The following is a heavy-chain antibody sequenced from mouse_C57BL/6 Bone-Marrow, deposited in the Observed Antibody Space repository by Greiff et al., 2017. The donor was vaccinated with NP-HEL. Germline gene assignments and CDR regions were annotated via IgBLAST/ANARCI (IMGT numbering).Heavy chain of an antibody. CDR1: GYSITSGYY. J-gene: IGHJ4*01. Sequence: EVKLVESGPGLVKPSQSLSLTCSVTGYSITSGYYWNWIRQFPGNKLEWMGYISYDGSNNYNPSLKNRISITRDTSKNQFFLKLNSVTTEDTATYYCARVYDGYSDAMDYWGQGTSVTVSS. V-gene: IGHV3-6*01. D-gene: IGHD2-3*01. CDR3: ARVYDGYSDAMDY. CDR2: ISYDGSN.